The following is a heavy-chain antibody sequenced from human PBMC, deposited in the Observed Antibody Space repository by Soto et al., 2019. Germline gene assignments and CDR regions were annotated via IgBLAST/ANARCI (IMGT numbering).Heavy chain of an antibody. CDR1: GFTFSSYG. CDR2: IWYDGSNK. Sequence: GGSLRLSCAASGFTFSSYGMHWVRQAPGKGLEWVAVIWYDGSNKYYADSVKGRFTISRDNSKNTLYLQMNSLRAEDTAVYYCARDLGSSWYPEDFQHWGQGALVTVSS. CDR3: ARDLGSSWYPEDFQH. V-gene: IGHV3-33*01. D-gene: IGHD6-13*01. J-gene: IGHJ1*01.